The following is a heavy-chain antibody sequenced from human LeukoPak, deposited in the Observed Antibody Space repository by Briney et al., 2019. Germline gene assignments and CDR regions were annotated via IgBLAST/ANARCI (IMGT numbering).Heavy chain of an antibody. CDR1: GGTFSSYA. V-gene: IGHV1-69*04. D-gene: IGHD1-26*01. CDR3: ARVGYSNSYDY. Sequence: SVKVSCKASGGTFSSYAISWVRQAPGQGLEWMGRIIPIFGIANYAQKFQGRVTITADKSTSTAYMELSSLRSEDTAVYYCARVGYSNSYDYWGQGTLVTVSS. J-gene: IGHJ4*02. CDR2: IIPIFGIA.